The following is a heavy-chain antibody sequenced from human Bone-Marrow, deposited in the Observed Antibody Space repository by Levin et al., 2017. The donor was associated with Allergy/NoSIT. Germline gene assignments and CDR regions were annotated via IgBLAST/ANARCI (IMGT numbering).Heavy chain of an antibody. J-gene: IGHJ6*02. CDR2: ISNSGETI. D-gene: IGHD2-15*01. CDR3: ARDTYCSGGSCPLGV. CDR1: GFSVTDYF. V-gene: IGHV3-11*01. Sequence: GGSLRLSCAASGFSVTDYFMNWIRRAPGKGLEWLSYISNSGETINYADSVKGRFTISRDDAKNSLYLQMHSLRAEDTAVYYCARDTYCSGGSCPLGVWGQGTTVTVSS.